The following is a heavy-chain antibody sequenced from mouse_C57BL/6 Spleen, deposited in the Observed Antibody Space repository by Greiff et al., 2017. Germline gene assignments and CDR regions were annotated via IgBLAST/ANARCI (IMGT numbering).Heavy chain of an antibody. D-gene: IGHD1-1*01. CDR3: TTYYYGSSPWYFDV. J-gene: IGHJ1*03. Sequence: EVKVEESGAELVRPGASVKLSCTASGFNIKDDYMHWVKQRPEQGLEWIGWIDPENGDTEYASKFQGKATITADTSSNTAYLQLSSLTSEDTAVYYCTTYYYGSSPWYFDVWGTGTTVTVSS. V-gene: IGHV14-4*01. CDR2: IDPENGDT. CDR1: GFNIKDDY.